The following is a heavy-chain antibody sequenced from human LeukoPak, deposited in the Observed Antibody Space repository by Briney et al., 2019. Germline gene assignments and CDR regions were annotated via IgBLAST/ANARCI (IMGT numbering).Heavy chain of an antibody. CDR3: ARAGIAAAGTVDV. V-gene: IGHV1-2*02. CDR2: INPNSGGT. CDR1: GYTFTGYY. J-gene: IGHJ4*02. D-gene: IGHD6-13*01. Sequence: ASVKVSCKASGYTFTGYYMHWVRQAPGQGLEWTGWINPNSGGTNYAQKFQGRVTMTRDTSISTAYMELSRLRSDDTAVYYCARAGIAAAGTVDVWGQGTLVTVSS.